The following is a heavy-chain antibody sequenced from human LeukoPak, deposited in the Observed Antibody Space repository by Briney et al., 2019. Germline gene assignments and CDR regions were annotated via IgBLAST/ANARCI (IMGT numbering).Heavy chain of an antibody. CDR3: AGIVLKDAGQFDF. CDR2: IHNTRNT. V-gene: IGHV4-31*02. Sequence: PSESLSLTCTVSGVSISGGGYWRWIRPPPGKGRGGIGSIHNTRNTYYNPYLKIRVSRSVDMSRNQLPLNLTSVTAADTAVYFSAGIVLKDAGQFDFWGQGTLVTVSS. J-gene: IGHJ4*02. D-gene: IGHD2-8*01. CDR1: GVSISGGGY.